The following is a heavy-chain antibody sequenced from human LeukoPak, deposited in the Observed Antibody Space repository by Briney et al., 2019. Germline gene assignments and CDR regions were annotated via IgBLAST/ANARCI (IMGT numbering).Heavy chain of an antibody. V-gene: IGHV3-7*03. J-gene: IGHJ5*02. CDR3: ARSIAAAGSNWFDP. CDR2: IKQDGSEK. CDR1: GYTFSSYW. Sequence: GGSLRLSCAASGYTFSSYWMSRVRQAPGKGLEWVANIKQDGSEKYYVDSVKGRFTISRDNAKNSLYLQMNSLRAEDTAVYYCARSIAAAGSNWFDPWGQGTLVTVSS. D-gene: IGHD6-13*01.